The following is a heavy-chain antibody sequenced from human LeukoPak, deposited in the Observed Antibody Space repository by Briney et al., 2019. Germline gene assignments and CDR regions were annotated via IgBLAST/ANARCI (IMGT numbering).Heavy chain of an antibody. Sequence: NPSETLSLTCAVYGGSFSGYYWSWIRQPPGKGLEWIGEINHSGSTNYNPSLKSRVTISVDTSKNQFSLKLSSVTAADTAVYYFVIMRQKPAYGMDVWGQGTTVTVSS. V-gene: IGHV4-34*01. D-gene: IGHD2-8*01. CDR3: VIMRQKPAYGMDV. J-gene: IGHJ6*02. CDR1: GGSFSGYY. CDR2: INHSGST.